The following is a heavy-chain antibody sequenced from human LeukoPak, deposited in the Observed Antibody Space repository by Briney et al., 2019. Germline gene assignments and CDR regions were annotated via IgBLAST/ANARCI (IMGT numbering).Heavy chain of an antibody. CDR3: ARVLHAPYLIDS. CDR2: VFRLQTVRT. CDR1: DSSITSTYY. J-gene: IGHJ4*02. Sequence: PSETLSLTCTVSDSSITSTYYWAWFRQPPGKGLEWIATVFRLQTVRTFNNPSLESRVTMSLDPSQSQFSLNLTSVTAADTALYSCARVLHAPYLIDSWGQGTLVTVSS. V-gene: IGHV4-38-2*02. D-gene: IGHD2-8*01.